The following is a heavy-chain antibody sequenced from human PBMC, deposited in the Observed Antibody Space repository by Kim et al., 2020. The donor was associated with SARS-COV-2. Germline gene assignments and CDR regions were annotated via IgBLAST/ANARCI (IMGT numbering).Heavy chain of an antibody. CDR2: IYHSGST. V-gene: IGHV4-4*02. CDR3: ARADGVWGSYRYTLDY. D-gene: IGHD3-16*02. Sequence: SETLSLTCAVSGGSISSSNWWSWVRQPPGKGLEWIGEIYHSGSTNYNPSLKSRVTISVDKSKNQFSLKLSSVTAADTAVYYCARADGVWGSYRYTLDYWGQGTLVTVSS. J-gene: IGHJ4*02. CDR1: GGSISSSNW.